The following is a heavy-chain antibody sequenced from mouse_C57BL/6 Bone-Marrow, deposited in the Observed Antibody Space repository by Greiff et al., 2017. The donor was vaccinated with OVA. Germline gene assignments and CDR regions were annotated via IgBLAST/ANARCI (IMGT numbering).Heavy chain of an antibody. V-gene: IGHV5-16*01. CDR1: GFTFSDYY. Sequence: EVQLVESEGGLVQPGRSMKLSCTASGFTFSDYYMAWVRQVPEKGLEWVANINYDGSSTYYLDSLKSRFIISRDNAKNILYLQMSSLKSEDTATYYCARERGWDEWYFDVWGTGTTVTVSS. J-gene: IGHJ1*03. CDR2: INYDGSST. CDR3: ARERGWDEWYFDV. D-gene: IGHD4-1*01.